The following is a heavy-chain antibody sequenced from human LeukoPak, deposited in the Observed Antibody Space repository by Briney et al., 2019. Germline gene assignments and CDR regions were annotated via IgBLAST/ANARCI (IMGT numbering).Heavy chain of an antibody. D-gene: IGHD4-23*01. CDR3: AREGYGGNSGGDY. V-gene: IGHV4-38-2*02. Sequence: GSLRLSCAASGFTFSSYGMSWVRQAPGKGLEWIGSIYHSGSTYYNPSLKSRVTISVDTSKNQFSLKLSSVTAADTAVYYCAREGYGGNSGGDYWGQGTLVTVSS. J-gene: IGHJ4*02. CDR1: GFTFSSYG. CDR2: IYHSGST.